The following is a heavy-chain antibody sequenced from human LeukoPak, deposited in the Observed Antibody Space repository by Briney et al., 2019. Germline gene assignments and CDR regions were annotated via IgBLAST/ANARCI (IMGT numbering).Heavy chain of an antibody. D-gene: IGHD6-13*01. CDR3: ARDHSSWEVPSDY. V-gene: IGHV3-74*01. CDR1: GFTFSTYW. J-gene: IGHJ4*02. Sequence: PGGSLRLSCAASGFTFSTYWMHWVRQVPGKGLVWVSGINTDGSSRSYADSVKGRFTISRDNAKNTLYLQMNSLRADDTAVYYCARDHSSWEVPSDYWGQGNPGHRLL. CDR2: INTDGSSR.